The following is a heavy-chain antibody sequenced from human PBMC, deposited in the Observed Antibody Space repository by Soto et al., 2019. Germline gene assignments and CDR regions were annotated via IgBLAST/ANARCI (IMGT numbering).Heavy chain of an antibody. Sequence: QVQLVQSGAEVKKPGASVKVSCKASGYSFTSYYIHWVRQAPGQGLEWMGIINPSSSTTYAQKFQGRVTMTRDTSTSTVYMELSSLRSEDTAVYYCARVGCSGGSCYAVAYWGQGTLVTVSS. D-gene: IGHD2-15*01. CDR1: GYSFTSYY. J-gene: IGHJ4*02. V-gene: IGHV1-46*01. CDR2: INPSSST. CDR3: ARVGCSGGSCYAVAY.